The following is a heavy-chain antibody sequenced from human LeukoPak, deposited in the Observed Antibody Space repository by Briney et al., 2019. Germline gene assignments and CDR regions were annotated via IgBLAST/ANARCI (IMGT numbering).Heavy chain of an antibody. CDR1: GFTFGGYA. J-gene: IGHJ4*02. D-gene: IGHD3-10*01. V-gene: IGHV3-23*01. CDR2: ISPSGDKT. CDR3: ARGRLVRGLFISHDY. Sequence: GGSLRLSCAASGFTFGGYAMSWVRQTPGRGLEWVSGISPSGDKTDYADSVKGRFTISRDNSKNTTYLRMNSLRAKDTAIYYCARGRLVRGLFISHDYWGQGNLVTVSS.